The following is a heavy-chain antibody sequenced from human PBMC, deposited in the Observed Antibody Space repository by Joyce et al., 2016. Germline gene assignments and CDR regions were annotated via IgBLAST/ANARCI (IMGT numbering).Heavy chain of an antibody. CDR2: IWDDGSNK. J-gene: IGHJ1*01. Sequence: QVQLEESGGGVVQPGRSLRLSCAASGFTFSNYGIHWVRQAPGKGLEWVALIWDDGSNKFYGDSVKGRFTISRDSYNTVFLQMNSLRVEDTAVYYCARDYYGSGSWPHFQQGGQGTLVIVSS. CDR3: ARDYYGSGSWPHFQQ. CDR1: GFTFSNYG. D-gene: IGHD3-10*01. V-gene: IGHV3-33*01.